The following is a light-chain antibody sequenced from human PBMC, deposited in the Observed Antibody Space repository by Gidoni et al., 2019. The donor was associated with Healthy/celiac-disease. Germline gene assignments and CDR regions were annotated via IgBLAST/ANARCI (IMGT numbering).Light chain of an antibody. J-gene: IGLJ2*01. CDR2: EVS. Sequence: QSALTQPPSASGSPGQSVTISCTGTSSDVGGYNYVSWYQQHPGKAPKLIIYEVSKRPSGVPDRFSGSKSGNTASLTVSGLQAEDEADYYCSSYAGSNNLVFGGGTKLTGL. CDR3: SSYAGSNNLV. CDR1: SSDVGGYNY. V-gene: IGLV2-8*01.